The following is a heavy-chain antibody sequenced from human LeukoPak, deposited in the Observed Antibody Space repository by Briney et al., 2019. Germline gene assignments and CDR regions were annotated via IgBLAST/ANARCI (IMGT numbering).Heavy chain of an antibody. D-gene: IGHD6-13*01. J-gene: IGHJ4*02. CDR2: ISYDGSNK. CDR3: ARGGIAAAELSGTQY. Sequence: GRPLRLSCAASGFTFSSYAMHWVRQAPGKGLEWVAVISYDGSNKYYADSVKGRFTISRDNSKNTLYLQMNSLRAEDTAVYYCARGGIAAAELSGTQYWGQGTLVTVSS. CDR1: GFTFSSYA. V-gene: IGHV3-30-3*01.